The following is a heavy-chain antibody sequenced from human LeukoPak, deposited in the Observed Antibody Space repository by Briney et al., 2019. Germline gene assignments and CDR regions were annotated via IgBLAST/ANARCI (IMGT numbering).Heavy chain of an antibody. CDR3: ATLATARPYYFDY. J-gene: IGHJ4*02. D-gene: IGHD5-12*01. Sequence: ASVKVSCKASGYTFTSYDINWVRQATGQGLEWMGWMNPNSGNTGYAQKFQGRVTMTRNTSISTAYMELSSLRSEDTAVYYCATLATARPYYFDYWGQGTLVTVSS. CDR2: MNPNSGNT. CDR1: GYTFTSYD. V-gene: IGHV1-8*01.